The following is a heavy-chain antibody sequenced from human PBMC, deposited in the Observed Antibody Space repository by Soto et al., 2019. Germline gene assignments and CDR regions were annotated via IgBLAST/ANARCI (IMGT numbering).Heavy chain of an antibody. D-gene: IGHD2-15*01. CDR3: AKATYCSGGSCYPYYFDY. CDR1: GFTFSSYA. CDR2: ISGSGGST. J-gene: IGHJ4*02. V-gene: IGHV3-23*01. Sequence: EVQLLESGGGLVQPGGSLRLSCAASGFTFSSYAMSWVRQAPGKGLEWVSTISGSGGSTYYADSVKGRFTISRDNSKNTLFLQVNSLVAEDTAVYYGAKATYCSGGSCYPYYFDYWGQGTPVTVYS.